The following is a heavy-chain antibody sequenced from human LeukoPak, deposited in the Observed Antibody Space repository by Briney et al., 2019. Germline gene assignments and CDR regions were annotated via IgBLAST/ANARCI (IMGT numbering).Heavy chain of an antibody. Sequence: PSETLSLTCAVYSGSFSGYYWSWIRQPPGKGLEWIGEIYHSGSTNYNPSLKSRVTISVDTSKNQFSLKLSSVTAADTAVYYCATTTPPVGYCSGGSCYSWGQGTLVTVSS. J-gene: IGHJ4*02. D-gene: IGHD2-15*01. CDR1: SGSFSGYY. V-gene: IGHV4-34*01. CDR3: ATTTPPVGYCSGGSCYS. CDR2: IYHSGST.